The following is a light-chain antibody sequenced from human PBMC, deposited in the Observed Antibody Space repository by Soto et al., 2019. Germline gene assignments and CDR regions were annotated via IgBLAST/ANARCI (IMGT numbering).Light chain of an antibody. Sequence: DIQMTQSPSSLSASVGDRVTITCRASQGSSNFLACYQQKPGKVPMLLISAESTLQSEVPSRFSGSGSGTDFTLTITSIHPEDVATYYCQKYSSVITFGHGTRVEL. V-gene: IGKV1-27*01. J-gene: IGKJ5*01. CDR2: AES. CDR3: QKYSSVIT. CDR1: QGSSNF.